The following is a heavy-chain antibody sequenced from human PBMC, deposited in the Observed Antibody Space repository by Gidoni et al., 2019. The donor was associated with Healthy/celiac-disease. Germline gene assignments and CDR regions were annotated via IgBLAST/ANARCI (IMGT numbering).Heavy chain of an antibody. V-gene: IGHV3-15*01. CDR1: GFPFSNAW. J-gene: IGHJ4*02. Sequence: EVQLVESGGGLVKPGGSLRLSCAASGFPFSNAWMSWVRQAPGKGLEWVGRIKSKTDGGTTDYAAPVKGRFTISRDDSKNTLYLQMNSLKTEDTAVYYCTTTEDNWNPLVDYWGQGTLVTVSS. CDR3: TTTEDNWNPLVDY. D-gene: IGHD1-20*01. CDR2: IKSKTDGGTT.